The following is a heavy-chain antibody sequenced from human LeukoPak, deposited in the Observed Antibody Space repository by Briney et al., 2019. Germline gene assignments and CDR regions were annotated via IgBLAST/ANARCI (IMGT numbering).Heavy chain of an antibody. Sequence: GASVKVSCKASGYTFTSYAMNWVRQAPGQGLEWMGWINTNTGNPTYAQGFTGRFVFSLDTSVSMAYLQISSLKAEDTAVYYCARDATKYSSSWYSAWGQGTLVTVSS. D-gene: IGHD6-13*01. J-gene: IGHJ5*02. CDR3: ARDATKYSSSWYSA. CDR2: INTNTGNP. CDR1: GYTFTSYA. V-gene: IGHV7-4-1*04.